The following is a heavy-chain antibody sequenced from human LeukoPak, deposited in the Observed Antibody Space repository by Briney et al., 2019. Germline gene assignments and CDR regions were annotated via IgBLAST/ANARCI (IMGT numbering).Heavy chain of an antibody. CDR3: AREVVPAAIATPTMDV. CDR2: IYSSGST. CDR1: GGSISSYY. Sequence: PSETLSLTCTVSGGSISSYYWSWIRQPPGKGLEWLGRIYSSGSTNYNPSLKSRLTVSADTSNNQFSLNLSSVTAADTAVYYCAREVVPAAIATPTMDVWGKGTTVTVSS. V-gene: IGHV4-4*09. D-gene: IGHD2-2*02. J-gene: IGHJ6*03.